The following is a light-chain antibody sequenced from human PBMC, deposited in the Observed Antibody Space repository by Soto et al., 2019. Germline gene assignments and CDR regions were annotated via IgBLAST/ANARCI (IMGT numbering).Light chain of an antibody. CDR3: AAWDDTLSGYVV. Sequence: QPVLTQPPSASGTPGQRVTISCSGSSSNIGSNPVNWYQQLPGTAPKLLIYSNNQRPSGVPDRFSGSKSGTSASLAISGLQSEDEADYYCAAWDDTLSGYVVFGGGTKLTVL. CDR1: SSNIGSNP. J-gene: IGLJ2*01. V-gene: IGLV1-44*01. CDR2: SNN.